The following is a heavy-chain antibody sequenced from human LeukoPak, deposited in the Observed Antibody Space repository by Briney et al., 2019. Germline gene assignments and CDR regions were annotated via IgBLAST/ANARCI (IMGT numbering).Heavy chain of an antibody. D-gene: IGHD5-24*01. CDR1: GFTFSSYA. V-gene: IGHV3-30-3*01. CDR3: AREASRDGSNFDY. CDR2: ISYDGRNK. Sequence: PGRSVPLFCAASGFTFSSYAMHWVRQAPGKGLEWVAVISYDGRNKYYADSVKGRFTISRDNSKNTLYLQMNSLRAEDTAVYYCAREASRDGSNFDYWGQLTLVPDYS. J-gene: IGHJ4*02.